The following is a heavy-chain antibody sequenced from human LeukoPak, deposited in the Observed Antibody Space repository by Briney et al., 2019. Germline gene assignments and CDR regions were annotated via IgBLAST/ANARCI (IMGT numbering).Heavy chain of an antibody. D-gene: IGHD1-1*01. CDR1: GFTFNTYP. J-gene: IGHJ4*02. CDR2: VYSDGCDS. V-gene: IGHV3-74*03. Sequence: GGSLRLSCTASGFTFNTYPMHWVRQAPGKGLVWVSRVYSDGCDSMHADSVRGRFTISRDNAKNTLYLQMNSLRVEDTAVYYCTRGANWAFDCWGQGTLVTVSP. CDR3: TRGANWAFDC.